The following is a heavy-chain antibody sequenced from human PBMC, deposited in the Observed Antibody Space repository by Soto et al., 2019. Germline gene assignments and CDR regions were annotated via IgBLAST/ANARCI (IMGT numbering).Heavy chain of an antibody. Sequence: GGSLRLSCAASGFTFSNAWMSWVRQAPGKGLEWVGRIKSKTDGGTTDYAAPVKGRFTISRDDSKNTLYLQMNSLKTEDTAVYYCTTGYDIYYHYYGMDVWGQGTTVTVSS. CDR3: TTGYDIYYHYYGMDV. V-gene: IGHV3-15*01. D-gene: IGHD3-9*01. CDR1: GFTFSNAW. J-gene: IGHJ6*02. CDR2: IKSKTDGGTT.